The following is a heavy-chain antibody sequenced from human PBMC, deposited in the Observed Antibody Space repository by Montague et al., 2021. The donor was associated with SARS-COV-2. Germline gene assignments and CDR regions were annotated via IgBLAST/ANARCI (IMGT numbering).Heavy chain of an antibody. D-gene: IGHD2-2*01. Sequence: SLRLSCAASGFAFSSYSMNWVRQAPGKGLEWVSSISSSSSYIYYADSVKGRFTISRDNAKNSLYLQMNSLRAEDTAAYYCARGVRGSGTRSLWGQGTLVTVSS. CDR2: ISSSSSYI. J-gene: IGHJ4*02. CDR3: ARGVRGSGTRSL. CDR1: GFAFSSYS. V-gene: IGHV3-21*01.